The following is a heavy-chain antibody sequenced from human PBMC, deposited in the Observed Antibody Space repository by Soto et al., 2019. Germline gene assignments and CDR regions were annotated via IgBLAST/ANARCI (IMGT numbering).Heavy chain of an antibody. J-gene: IGHJ4*02. D-gene: IGHD2-8*01. Sequence: QVQLQESGPGLVKPSQTLSLTCAVSHGSMTSGGYYWSWIRQLPGKGLEWIGQIYHTGNTYYNPSLKSRVSMSVDTSKTKFSVTLSSVTAADTAIYFCARARDQYAGHFDYWGQGIHVTVSS. CDR3: ARARDQYAGHFDY. V-gene: IGHV4-31*11. CDR2: IYHTGNT. CDR1: HGSMTSGGYY.